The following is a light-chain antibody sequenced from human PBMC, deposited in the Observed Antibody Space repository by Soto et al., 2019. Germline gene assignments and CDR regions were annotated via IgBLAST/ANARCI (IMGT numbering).Light chain of an antibody. CDR3: MQGTHWPPYT. J-gene: IGKJ2*01. V-gene: IGKV2-30*02. CDR1: QSLVHRDGDTY. CDR2: RVS. Sequence: DVGMTHSPLSLPANLGEPAAISCRSTQSLVHRDGDTYLSWFHQRPGQSPRRLIFRVSKRDFGVPPRFIGSGSGTDFTLEITSVEAEDVGVYYCMQGTHWPPYTFGQGTRLEIK.